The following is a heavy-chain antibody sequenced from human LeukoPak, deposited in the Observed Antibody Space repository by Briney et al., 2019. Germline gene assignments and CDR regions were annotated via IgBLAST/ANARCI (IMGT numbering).Heavy chain of an antibody. CDR2: INASNGNT. CDR3: ARDSSTSCCDAFDI. D-gene: IGHD2-2*01. CDR1: GYTFTSYA. Sequence: GASVKVSCKASGYTFTSYAMHWVRQAPGQRLEWMGWINASNGNTKYSQKFQGRVTITRDTSASTAYMELSSLRSEDTAVYYCARDSSTSCCDAFDIWGQGTMVTVSS. J-gene: IGHJ3*02. V-gene: IGHV1-3*01.